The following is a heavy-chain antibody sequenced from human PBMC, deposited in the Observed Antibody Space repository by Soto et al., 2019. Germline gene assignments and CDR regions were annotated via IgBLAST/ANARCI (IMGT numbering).Heavy chain of an antibody. Sequence: ASVKVSCKASGYTFTSYGISRVRQAPGQGLEWMGWISAYNGNTNYAQKLQGRVTMTTDTSTSTAYMELRSLRSDDTAVYYCARVETYYYDSSGYYGYWGQGTLVTVSS. D-gene: IGHD3-22*01. CDR2: ISAYNGNT. J-gene: IGHJ4*02. V-gene: IGHV1-18*01. CDR3: ARVETYYYDSSGYYGY. CDR1: GYTFTSYG.